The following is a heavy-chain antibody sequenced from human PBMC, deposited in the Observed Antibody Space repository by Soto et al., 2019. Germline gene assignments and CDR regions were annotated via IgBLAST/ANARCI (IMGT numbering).Heavy chain of an antibody. V-gene: IGHV4-59*01. CDR3: ASSNIAAAGFYYYGMDV. J-gene: IGHJ6*02. D-gene: IGHD6-13*01. CDR1: GGSISSYY. CDR2: IYYSGST. Sequence: SETLSLTWTVSGGSISSYYWSWIRQPPGKGLEWIGYIYYSGSTNYNPSLKSRVTISLDTSKNQFSLKLSSVTAADTAVYYCASSNIAAAGFYYYGMDVWGRGTTVTVSS.